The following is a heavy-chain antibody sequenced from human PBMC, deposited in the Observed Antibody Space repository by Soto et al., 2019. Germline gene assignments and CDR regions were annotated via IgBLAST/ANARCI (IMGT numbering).Heavy chain of an antibody. D-gene: IGHD6-13*01. J-gene: IGHJ4*02. Sequence: PGGSLRLSCAASGFTFSSYAMSWVRQAPGKGLEWVSTISGSGHSIYYTDSVKGRFTISRDTSKNTLYLQMNSLRAEDTALYYCAKDSRIGIWYGITDYWAQGTLVTVSS. CDR3: AKDSRIGIWYGITDY. CDR2: ISGSGHSI. V-gene: IGHV3-23*01. CDR1: GFTFSSYA.